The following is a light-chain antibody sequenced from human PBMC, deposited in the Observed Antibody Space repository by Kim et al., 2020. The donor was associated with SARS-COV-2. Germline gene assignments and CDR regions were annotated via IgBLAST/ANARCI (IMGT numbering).Light chain of an antibody. Sequence: ASGGDRVTMTGRARWSVSGWVAWYQQKPGKAPNVLICDDSTLYNGVPSRFSGSGSGTEFTLTISSLQPDDVATYYCQQYGSYSRTFGQGTKVDIK. CDR3: QQYGSYSRT. V-gene: IGKV1-5*01. J-gene: IGKJ1*01. CDR2: DDS. CDR1: WSVSGW.